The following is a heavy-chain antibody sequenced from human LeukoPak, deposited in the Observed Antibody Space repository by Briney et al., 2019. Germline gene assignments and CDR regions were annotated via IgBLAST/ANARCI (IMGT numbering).Heavy chain of an antibody. CDR3: ARHRLWAYYSDY. D-gene: IGHD4/OR15-4a*01. CDR2: IYYSGST. CDR1: GGSIYSSIDY. J-gene: IGHJ4*02. V-gene: IGHV4-39*01. Sequence: SETLADIRTVFGGSIYSSIDYWGLIRRPPGKGLEWIGSIYYSGSTYYNPSLKSRVTISVDTSKNQFSLKLSSVTAADTAVYYCARHRLWAYYSDYWGAGDPVTVSS.